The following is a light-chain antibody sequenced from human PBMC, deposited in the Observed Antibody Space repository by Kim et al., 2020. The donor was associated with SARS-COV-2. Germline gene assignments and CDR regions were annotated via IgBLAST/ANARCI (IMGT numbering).Light chain of an antibody. Sequence: APGKTARITCAGNDLAAKTVHWYQLRSGRAPILVMYYDNDRPSGIPERFCGSKAGNTATLTINRVEAGDEADYYCQVWDSSGDYYVFGTGTKVTVL. CDR3: QVWDSSGDYYV. CDR1: DLAAKT. CDR2: YDN. V-gene: IGLV3-21*01. J-gene: IGLJ1*01.